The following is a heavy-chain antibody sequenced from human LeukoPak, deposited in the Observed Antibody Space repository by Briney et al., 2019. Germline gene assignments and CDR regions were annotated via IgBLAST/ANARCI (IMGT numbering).Heavy chain of an antibody. Sequence: GGSLRLSCAASGFTFSSYAMNWVRQAPGKGLEWVSAISGSGGSIYYAESVKGRFTISRDNSKNTLYLQMNSLRAEDTAVYHCAKLPYFAYFDYWGQGTLVSVSS. CDR3: AKLPYFAYFDY. J-gene: IGHJ4*02. CDR2: ISGSGGSI. V-gene: IGHV3-23*01. D-gene: IGHD3-9*01. CDR1: GFTFSSYA.